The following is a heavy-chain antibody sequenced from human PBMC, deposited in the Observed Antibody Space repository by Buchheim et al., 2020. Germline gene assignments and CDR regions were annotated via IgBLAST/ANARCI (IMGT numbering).Heavy chain of an antibody. CDR3: ARALYNWNYPYYYYYGMDV. D-gene: IGHD1-7*01. V-gene: IGHV3-66*01. Sequence: EVQLVESGGGLVQPGGSLRLSCAASGFTVSSNYMSWVRQAPGKGLEWVSVIYSGGSTYYADSVKGRFTISRDNSKNTLYLQMNSLRAEDTAVYYCARALYNWNYPYYYYYGMDVWGQGTT. CDR1: GFTVSSNY. CDR2: IYSGGST. J-gene: IGHJ6*02.